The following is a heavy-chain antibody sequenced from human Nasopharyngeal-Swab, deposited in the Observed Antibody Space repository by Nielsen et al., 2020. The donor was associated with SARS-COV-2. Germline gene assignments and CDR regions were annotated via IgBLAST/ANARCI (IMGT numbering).Heavy chain of an antibody. V-gene: IGHV1-2*02. CDR1: GYTFTGYY. CDR2: INPNSGGT. J-gene: IGHJ5*02. Sequence: ASVKVSCKASGYTFTGYYMHWVRQAPGQGLEWMGWINPNSGGTNYAQKFQGRVTMTRDTTISTAYMELSRLRSDDTAVYYCAKGGSSWYGWFDPWGQGTLVTVSS. D-gene: IGHD6-13*01. CDR3: AKGGSSWYGWFDP.